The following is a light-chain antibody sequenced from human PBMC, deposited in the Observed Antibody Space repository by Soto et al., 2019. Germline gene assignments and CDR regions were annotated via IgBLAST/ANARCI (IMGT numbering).Light chain of an antibody. J-gene: IGKJ5*01. V-gene: IGKV1-5*03. CDR3: QQYESYSVT. CDR2: KAS. Sequence: DIQMTQSPSTLSASVGDRVTITCRASQSIDSWLAWYQQKPGKAPKLLIFKASTLESGVPSRLSGSGSGTEFTLTISSLQPDDFATYYCQQYESYSVTFGQGTRLEIK. CDR1: QSIDSW.